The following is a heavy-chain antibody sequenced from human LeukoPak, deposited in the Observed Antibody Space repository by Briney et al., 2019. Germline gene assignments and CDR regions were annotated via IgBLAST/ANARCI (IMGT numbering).Heavy chain of an antibody. Sequence: GGSLRLSCAASGFTFSSYAMSWVRQAPGKGLEWVSAISSSGGSTYYADSVKGRFTISRDNSKNTLYLQMNSLRAEDTAVYYCANCPPPEEAFDIWGQGTMVTVSS. D-gene: IGHD1-14*01. J-gene: IGHJ3*02. CDR1: GFTFSSYA. V-gene: IGHV3-23*01. CDR3: ANCPPPEEAFDI. CDR2: ISSSGGST.